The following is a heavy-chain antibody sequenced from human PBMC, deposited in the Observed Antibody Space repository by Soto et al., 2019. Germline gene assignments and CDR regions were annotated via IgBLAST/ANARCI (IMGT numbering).Heavy chain of an antibody. V-gene: IGHV3-23*01. Sequence: PGGSLRLSCAASGFTFSSYAMSWVRQAPGKGLEWVSAISGSGGSTYYADSVKGRFTISRDNSKNTLYLQMNSLRAEDTAVYYCAKSLRYFDWLLFRCGHWGQGTLVTVSS. J-gene: IGHJ4*02. D-gene: IGHD3-9*01. CDR2: ISGSGGST. CDR3: AKSLRYFDWLLFRCGH. CDR1: GFTFSSYA.